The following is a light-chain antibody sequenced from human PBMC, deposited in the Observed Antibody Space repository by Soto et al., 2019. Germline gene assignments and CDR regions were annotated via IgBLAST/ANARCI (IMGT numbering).Light chain of an antibody. Sequence: EIVLTQSPGTLSLSPGERATLSCTASQIVSIYLTWYQQKPVHAPRLLIYAPSNRATGIPASFSGSGSGTDFTLTISSLEPEDFAVYYCQQRSNWLTFGGGTTVDIK. J-gene: IGKJ4*01. CDR1: QIVSIY. CDR3: QQRSNWLT. CDR2: APS. V-gene: IGKV3-11*01.